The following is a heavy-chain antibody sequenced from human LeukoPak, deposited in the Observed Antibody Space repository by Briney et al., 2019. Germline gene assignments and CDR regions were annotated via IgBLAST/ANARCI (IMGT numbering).Heavy chain of an antibody. D-gene: IGHD3-22*01. CDR2: INPNSGGT. V-gene: IGHV1-2*02. Sequence: ASVKVSCKASGYTFTGYYTHWVRQAPGQGLEWMGWINPNSGGTNYAQKFQGRVTMTRDTSISTAYMELSRLRSDDTAVYYCASRITMIVGYAFDIWGQGTMVTVSS. CDR3: ASRITMIVGYAFDI. J-gene: IGHJ3*02. CDR1: GYTFTGYY.